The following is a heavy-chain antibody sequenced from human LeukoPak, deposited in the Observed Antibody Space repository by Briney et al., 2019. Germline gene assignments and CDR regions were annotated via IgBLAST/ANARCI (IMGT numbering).Heavy chain of an antibody. CDR2: ISGSGGST. Sequence: GGSLRLSCAASGFTFSSYAMSWVRQAPGKGLEWVSAISGSGGSTYYADSVKGRFTISRDNSKNTLYLQMNSPRAEDTAVYYCAKRVAYYYDSSGYSHFDYWGQGTLVTVSS. V-gene: IGHV3-23*01. J-gene: IGHJ4*02. D-gene: IGHD3-22*01. CDR1: GFTFSSYA. CDR3: AKRVAYYYDSSGYSHFDY.